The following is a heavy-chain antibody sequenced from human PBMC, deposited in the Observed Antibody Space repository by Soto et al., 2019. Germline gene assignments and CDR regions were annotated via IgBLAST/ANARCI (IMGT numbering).Heavy chain of an antibody. J-gene: IGHJ3*02. CDR2: INAGNGNT. CDR1: GYTFTSYA. CDR3: ARTVGASYAFDI. V-gene: IGHV1-3*01. D-gene: IGHD1-26*01. Sequence: GASVKVSCKASGYTFTSYAMHWVRQAPGQRLEWMGWINAGNGNTKYSQKFQGRVTMTTDTSTSTAYKELRSLRSDDTAVYYCARTVGASYAFDIWGQGTMVTVSS.